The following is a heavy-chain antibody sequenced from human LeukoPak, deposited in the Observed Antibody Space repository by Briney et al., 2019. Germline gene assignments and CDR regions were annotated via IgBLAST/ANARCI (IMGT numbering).Heavy chain of an antibody. CDR2: ISGYNGKT. Sequence: ASVKVSCKASGYTFINYGLSWMRQAPGQGLEWMGWISGYNGKTKYAQRLQGRVTMTTDTSTSTAYMELRSLRSDDTAVYYCARDIDLNYGDSYLDYWGQGTLVTVSS. CDR1: GYTFINYG. D-gene: IGHD4-17*01. CDR3: ARDIDLNYGDSYLDY. V-gene: IGHV1-18*01. J-gene: IGHJ4*02.